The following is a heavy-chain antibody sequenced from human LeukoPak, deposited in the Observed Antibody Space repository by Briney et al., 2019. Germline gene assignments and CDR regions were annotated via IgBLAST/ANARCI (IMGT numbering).Heavy chain of an antibody. J-gene: IGHJ4*02. Sequence: GESLKISCRGSGYRFSNYWIAWVRQVPGKGLEWMGVTGASDTRYSPSFEGQVTMAVDKYINTAYLQWSSLKASDTAIYYCARHFGTGTPFDFWGQGTLVTVSS. CDR2: TGASDT. CDR3: ARHFGTGTPFDF. D-gene: IGHD3/OR15-3a*01. CDR1: GYRFSNYW. V-gene: IGHV5-51*01.